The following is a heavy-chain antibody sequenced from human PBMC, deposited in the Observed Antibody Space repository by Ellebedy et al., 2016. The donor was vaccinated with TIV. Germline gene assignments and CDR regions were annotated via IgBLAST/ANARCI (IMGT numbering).Heavy chain of an antibody. Sequence: ASVTVSCKASVYTFTANYIHWVRQAPGHGLEWLGWVNPDSGSTNFAQRFQGRVIMTRDTSVNTAYMELSRRESDDTAAYFCARVRRGSSGMDVWGQGTTVTVS. D-gene: IGHD3-22*01. CDR2: VNPDSGST. V-gene: IGHV1-2*02. CDR3: ARVRRGSSGMDV. J-gene: IGHJ6*02. CDR1: VYTFTANY.